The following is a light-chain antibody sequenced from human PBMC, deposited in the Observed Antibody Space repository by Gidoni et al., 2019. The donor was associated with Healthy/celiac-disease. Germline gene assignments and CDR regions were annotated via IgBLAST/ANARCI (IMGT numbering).Light chain of an antibody. CDR3: CSYAGSSTSVV. J-gene: IGLJ2*01. CDR2: EGS. V-gene: IGLV2-23*01. Sequence: QSALTQPASESGSPGQSITISCTGTSSDVGSYNLVPWYQQHPGKAPKLMIYEGSKRPSGVSNRFSGSKSGNTASLTISGLQAEDEADYYCCSYAGSSTSVVFGGGTKLTVL. CDR1: SSDVGSYNL.